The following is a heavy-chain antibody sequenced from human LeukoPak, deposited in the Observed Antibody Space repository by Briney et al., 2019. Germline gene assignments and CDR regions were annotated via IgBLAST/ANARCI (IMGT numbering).Heavy chain of an antibody. CDR2: IYHSGST. CDR1: GYSISSGYY. Sequence: SETLSLTCTVSGYSISSGYYWGWIRQPPGKGLEWIGSIYHSGSTYYNPSLKSRVTISVDTSKNQFSLKLSSVTAADTAVYYCATQDRYYDILTGYSLNWFDPWGQGTLVTASS. D-gene: IGHD3-9*01. J-gene: IGHJ5*02. CDR3: ATQDRYYDILTGYSLNWFDP. V-gene: IGHV4-38-2*02.